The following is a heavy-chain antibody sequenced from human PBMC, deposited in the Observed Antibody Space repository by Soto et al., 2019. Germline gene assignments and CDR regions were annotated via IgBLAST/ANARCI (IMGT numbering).Heavy chain of an antibody. J-gene: IGHJ3*02. CDR1: GYTFTSYG. CDR2: ISAYNGNT. V-gene: IGHV1-18*03. D-gene: IGHD3-10*01. Sequence: QVQLVQSGAEVKKPGASVKVSCKASGYTFTSYGIIWVRQAPGQGLEWMGWISAYNGNTNYAQKLQGRVTMTTDTSTSTAYMELRSLRSDDMAVYYCARDEMAYGSGTSAFDIWGQGTMVTVSS. CDR3: ARDEMAYGSGTSAFDI.